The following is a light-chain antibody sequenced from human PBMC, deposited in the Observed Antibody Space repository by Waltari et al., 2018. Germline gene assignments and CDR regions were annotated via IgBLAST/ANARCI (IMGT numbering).Light chain of an antibody. CDR3: HQYYTTPPS. J-gene: IGKJ4*01. V-gene: IGKV4-1*01. Sequence: DIELTQSPDSLAVSLGDRATINCESSLSLLYRSNNKNYLAWYQQRPGQPPQLLISWASTRESGVPDRFTGRGSGTYFTLTINSLQAEDVAVYYCHQYYTTPPSFGGGTKVEI. CDR2: WAS. CDR1: LSLLYRSNNKNY.